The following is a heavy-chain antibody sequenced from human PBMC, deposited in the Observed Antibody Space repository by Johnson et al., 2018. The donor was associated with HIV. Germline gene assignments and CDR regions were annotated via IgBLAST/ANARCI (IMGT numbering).Heavy chain of an antibody. Sequence: QVQLVESGGGVVQPGRSLRLSCVAYGFTFSDYAMHWVRQAPGKGLEWVSYISSSGSTIYYADSVKGRFTISRDNAKNSLYLQMNSLRAEDTAVYYCASRSYDYVWGSYRPGSAFDIWGQGTMVTVSS. D-gene: IGHD3-16*02. J-gene: IGHJ3*02. V-gene: IGHV3-11*04. CDR1: GFTFSDYA. CDR3: ASRSYDYVWGSYRPGSAFDI. CDR2: ISSSGSTI.